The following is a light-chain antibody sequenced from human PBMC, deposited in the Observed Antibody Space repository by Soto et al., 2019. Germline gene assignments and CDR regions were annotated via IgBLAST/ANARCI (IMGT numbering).Light chain of an antibody. J-gene: IGKJ4*02. CDR1: QNIRTY. Sequence: DIQMTQSPSSLSASVGDRVTIACRASQNIRTYLNWYQQNPGEAPKLLIYAASNLHSGVPSRFSGSGSGTDFTLNISSLQPEDFATYYCQQAYSKNTFGGGTKVDIK. V-gene: IGKV1-39*01. CDR2: AAS. CDR3: QQAYSKNT.